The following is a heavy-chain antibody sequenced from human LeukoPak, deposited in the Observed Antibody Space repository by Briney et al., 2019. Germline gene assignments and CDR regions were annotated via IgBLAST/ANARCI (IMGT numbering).Heavy chain of an antibody. CDR1: GYTFTKYW. D-gene: IGHD1-1*01. CDR2: IYPGDSDT. V-gene: IGHV5-51*01. Sequence: GESLKISCKGSGYTFTKYWIGWLRQMPGKGLEWMGIIYPGDSDTRYSPSVQGQVTISADKSINTAYLQWSNLKPSDTAIYYCARRLTPGNYYYFVYWGQGTTVTVS. CDR3: ARRLTPGNYYYFVY. J-gene: IGHJ6*03.